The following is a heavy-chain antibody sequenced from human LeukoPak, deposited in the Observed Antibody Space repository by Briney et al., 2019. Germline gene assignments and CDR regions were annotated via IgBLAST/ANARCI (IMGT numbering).Heavy chain of an antibody. J-gene: IGHJ4*02. CDR2: ISSSSSYI. CDR1: GFTFSSYS. V-gene: IGHV3-21*01. CDR3: ARESGSYYLSLDY. Sequence: GGSLRLSCAASGFTFSSYSMNWVRQAPGKGLEWVSSISSSSSYIYYADSVKGRFTISRDNPKNSLYLQMNSLRAEDTAVFYCARESGSYYLSLDYWGQGTLVTVSS. D-gene: IGHD1-26*01.